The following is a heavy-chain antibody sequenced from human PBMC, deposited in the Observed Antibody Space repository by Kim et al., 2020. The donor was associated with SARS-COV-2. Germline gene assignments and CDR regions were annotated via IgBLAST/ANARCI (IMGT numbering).Heavy chain of an antibody. V-gene: IGHV3-74*01. J-gene: IGHJ5*02. CDR1: GFIFSNNW. CDR3: VRGRLFGEVDP. D-gene: IGHD3-10*02. Sequence: GGSLRLSCEGSGFIFSNNWMHWVRQAPGKGLMWVSRISSDGVTTDYADSVKGRFTISRDNGKNTLLLQMSSLRVEDTALYYCVRGRLFGEVDPWGQGTLVIVSS. CDR2: ISSDGVTT.